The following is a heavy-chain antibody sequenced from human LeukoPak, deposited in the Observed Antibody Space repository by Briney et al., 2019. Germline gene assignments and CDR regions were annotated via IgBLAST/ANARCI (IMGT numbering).Heavy chain of an antibody. CDR2: ISSSGSTI. V-gene: IGHV3-48*03. CDR1: GFTFSSYE. Sequence: PGGSLRLSCAASGFTFSSYEMNWVRQAPGKGLEWVSYISSSGSTIYYADSVKGRFTISRDNSRTTLYLQMNSLRTEDTAIYYCAKGHTTTWTFFDYWGQGTLVTVSS. J-gene: IGHJ4*02. CDR3: AKGHTTTWTFFDY. D-gene: IGHD1-1*01.